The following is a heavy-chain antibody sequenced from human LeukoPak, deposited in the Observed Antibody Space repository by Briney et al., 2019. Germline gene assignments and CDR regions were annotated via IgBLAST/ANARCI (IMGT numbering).Heavy chain of an antibody. Sequence: TSETLSLTCTVFGGSISSYYWGWIRQPPGKGLEWIGYIYYSGSTTSFNPSLKSRVTISLDTSKNQFSLKLSSVTAADTAVYYCARRDSSRWREGSFDIWGQGTMVTVSS. V-gene: IGHV4-59*01. J-gene: IGHJ3*02. CDR2: IYYSGSTT. CDR3: ARRDSSRWREGSFDI. CDR1: GGSISSYY. D-gene: IGHD4-11*01.